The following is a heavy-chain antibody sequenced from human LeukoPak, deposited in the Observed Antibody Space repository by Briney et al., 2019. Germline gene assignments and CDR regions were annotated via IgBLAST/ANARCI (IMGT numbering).Heavy chain of an antibody. CDR3: ASRYCSGGTCYLN. CDR2: IYPGDSDT. D-gene: IGHD2-15*01. CDR1: GYSFTSYW. V-gene: IGHV5-51*01. Sequence: GESLKISCKGSGYSFTSYWIGWVPQMAGKGLERMGIIYPGDSDTRYSPSFQGQVTISADKSISTAYLQWSSLRASDTAMYYCASRYCSGGTCYLNWGQGTLVTVSS. J-gene: IGHJ4*02.